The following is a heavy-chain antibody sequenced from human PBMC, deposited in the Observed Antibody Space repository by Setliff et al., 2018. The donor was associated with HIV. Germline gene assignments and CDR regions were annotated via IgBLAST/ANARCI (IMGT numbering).Heavy chain of an antibody. J-gene: IGHJ4*02. V-gene: IGHV4-34*01. CDR1: GGSFSGYY. D-gene: IGHD3-10*01. Sequence: SETLSLTCTVYGGSFSGYYWSWIRQPPGMGLEWIGEINQSENTNYNPSLKSRVTISADPSKNQFSLKLSSVTAADTAVYYCARGGGRETYGENYWGQGT. CDR3: ARGGGRETYGENY. CDR2: INQSENT.